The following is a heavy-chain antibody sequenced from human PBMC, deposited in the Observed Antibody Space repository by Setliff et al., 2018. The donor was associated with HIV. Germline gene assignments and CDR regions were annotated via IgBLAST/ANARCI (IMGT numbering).Heavy chain of an antibody. Sequence: PSETLSLTCAVSGGSFSVYYWSWIRQPPGKGLEWIGEINHSGSTNYNPSLKSRITISVDTSKDQFSLKLSSVTAADTAVYYCARHNTGYSYGYDYYYYYMDVWGKGTTVTV. J-gene: IGHJ6*03. CDR2: INHSGST. V-gene: IGHV4-34*01. CDR1: GGSFSVYY. D-gene: IGHD5-18*01. CDR3: ARHNTGYSYGYDYYYYYMDV.